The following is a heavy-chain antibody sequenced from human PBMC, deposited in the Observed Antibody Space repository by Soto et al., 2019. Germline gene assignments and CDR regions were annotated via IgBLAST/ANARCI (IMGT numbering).Heavy chain of an antibody. J-gene: IGHJ4*02. CDR3: AKDPRLELRGVDS. V-gene: IGHV3-23*01. Sequence: EAQLLESGGGLVQPGGSLRLSCASSGSTFSNYAMTWVRQAPGKGLEWVSTISGSGSATYYADSVKGRFTISRDNSKDTLYLAMNSVGAEDTAVYYCAKDPRLELRGVDSWGQGTLVTVSA. CDR2: ISGSGSAT. D-gene: IGHD1-7*01. CDR1: GSTFSNYA.